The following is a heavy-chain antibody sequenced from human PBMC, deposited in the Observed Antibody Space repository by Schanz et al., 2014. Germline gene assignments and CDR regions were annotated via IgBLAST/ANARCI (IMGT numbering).Heavy chain of an antibody. Sequence: EVQLVESGGGLVQPGGSLRLSCAASGFSISDHTMRWDRQAPGKGLEWVSGISWNSGSIGYEDSVKGRFTISRDNAKNSLYLQMNSLRAEDTALYFCVKDIYDFWSGNFDYWGQGTLVTVSS. CDR1: GFSISDHT. CDR2: ISWNSGSI. CDR3: VKDIYDFWSGNFDY. J-gene: IGHJ4*02. V-gene: IGHV3-9*01. D-gene: IGHD3-3*01.